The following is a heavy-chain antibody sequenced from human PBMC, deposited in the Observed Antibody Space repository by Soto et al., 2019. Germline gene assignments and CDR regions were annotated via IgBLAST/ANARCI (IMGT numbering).Heavy chain of an antibody. CDR3: ARSLIGGSGFGNVFMDV. CDR2: IRSSGSAI. D-gene: IGHD3-10*01. J-gene: IGHJ6*02. CDR1: GFTFSDDY. Sequence: QVQLVESGGGLVKPGGSLRLSCAASGFTFSDDYMSWIRQAPGKGLEWVSYIRSSGSAIYYADSVRGRFTMSRDNAKNSLYLQMNSLRAEDTAVYYCARSLIGGSGFGNVFMDVWGQGTTVTVSS. V-gene: IGHV3-11*01.